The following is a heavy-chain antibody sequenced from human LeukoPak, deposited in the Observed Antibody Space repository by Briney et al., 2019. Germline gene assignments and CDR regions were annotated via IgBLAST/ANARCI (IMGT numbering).Heavy chain of an antibody. CDR2: ICHSGST. V-gene: IGHV4-38-2*02. Sequence: SETLSLTCTVSGYSISSGYYWGWIRQAPGKGLEWIGNICHSGSTYYNPSLKSRVTMSVDTSKNQFSLKLSSVTAADTAVYYCARGDGFWNWGQGTLVTVSS. J-gene: IGHJ4*02. CDR1: GYSISSGYY. D-gene: IGHD3-3*01. CDR3: ARGDGFWN.